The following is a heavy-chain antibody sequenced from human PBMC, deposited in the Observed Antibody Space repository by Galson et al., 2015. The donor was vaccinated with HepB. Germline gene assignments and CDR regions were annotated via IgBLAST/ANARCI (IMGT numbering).Heavy chain of an antibody. CDR2: ISSSGSTI. CDR3: ARAALGWFDP. V-gene: IGHV3-48*04. CDR1: GFTFSSYN. Sequence: LRLSCAASGFTFSSYNMNRVRQAPGKGLEWVSYISSSGSTISYADSVKGRFTISRDNAKNSLYLQMNSLRAEDTAVYYCARAALGWFDPWGQGTLVTVSS. J-gene: IGHJ5*02.